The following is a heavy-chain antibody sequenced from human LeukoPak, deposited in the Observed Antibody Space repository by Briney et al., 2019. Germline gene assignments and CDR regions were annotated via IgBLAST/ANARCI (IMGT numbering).Heavy chain of an antibody. D-gene: IGHD3-10*01. CDR2: INHSGST. Sequence: KPSGTLSLTCAVYGGSFSGYYWSWIRQPPGKGLEWIGEINHSGSTNYNPSLKSRVTISVDTSKNQFSLKLSSVTAADTAVYYCASAFFMVRGAAFDYWGQGTLVTVSS. V-gene: IGHV4-34*01. CDR1: GGSFSGYY. CDR3: ASAFFMVRGAAFDY. J-gene: IGHJ4*02.